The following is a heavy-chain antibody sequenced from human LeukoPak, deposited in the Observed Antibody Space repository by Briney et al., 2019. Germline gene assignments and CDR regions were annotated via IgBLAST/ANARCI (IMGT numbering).Heavy chain of an antibody. CDR2: VYYTGST. CDR3: ARHSGSGSLSRPFDP. V-gene: IGHV4-39*01. Sequence: PSETLSLTCTVSGGSVTSGTFYWAWLRQPPGKGLEWIATVYYTGSTYYNPSLKSRVTISIDTSKNQFSLKLRSVVAPDTALYYCARHSGSGSLSRPFDPWGQGTLVTVSS. D-gene: IGHD3-10*01. CDR1: GGSVTSGTFY. J-gene: IGHJ5*02.